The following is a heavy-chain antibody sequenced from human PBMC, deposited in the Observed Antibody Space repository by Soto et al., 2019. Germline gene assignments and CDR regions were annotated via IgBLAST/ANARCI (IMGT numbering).Heavy chain of an antibody. CDR2: IDYSGNI. CDR3: ARHIHNQGFEYYFDS. J-gene: IGHJ4*02. Sequence: QLQLQESGPGLVKPSETLSLTCNASGGSITSSGSAWGWIRQSPGKGLEWIGTIDYSGNIYYIPSLKSRIPISVDTSKNQISLKLSSVTAADTAAYYCARHIHNQGFEYYFDSWGQGTLVTVSS. D-gene: IGHD1-1*01. V-gene: IGHV4-39*01. CDR1: GGSITSSGSA.